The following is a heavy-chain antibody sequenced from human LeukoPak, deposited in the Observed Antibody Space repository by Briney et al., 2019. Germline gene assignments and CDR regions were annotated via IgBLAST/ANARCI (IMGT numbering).Heavy chain of an antibody. J-gene: IGHJ5*02. V-gene: IGHV3-74*01. D-gene: IGHD3-10*01. CDR3: ARDRDYYGSGRKVDP. CDR2: INSDGSST. CDR1: GFTFSSYW. Sequence: PGGSLRLSCAASGFTFSSYWMHWVRQAPGKGLVWVSRINSDGSSTSYADSVKGRFTISRDNAKNTLYLQMNSLRAEDTAVYYCARDRDYYGSGRKVDPWGQGTLVTVSS.